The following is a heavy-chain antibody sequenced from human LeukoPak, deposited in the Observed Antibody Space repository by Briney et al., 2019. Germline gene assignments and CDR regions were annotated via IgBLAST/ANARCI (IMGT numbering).Heavy chain of an antibody. CDR3: ARRPRYCSGGSCYLDAFDI. D-gene: IGHD2-15*01. CDR2: IYYSGRT. CDR1: GGSISISSYY. V-gene: IGHV4-39*01. J-gene: IGHJ3*02. Sequence: PSETLSLTCTVSGGSISISSYYWGWIRQPPGKGLEWIGSIYYSGRTYYNPSLKSRVTISVDTSKNQFSLKLSSVTAADTAVYYCARRPRYCSGGSCYLDAFDIWGQGTMVTVSS.